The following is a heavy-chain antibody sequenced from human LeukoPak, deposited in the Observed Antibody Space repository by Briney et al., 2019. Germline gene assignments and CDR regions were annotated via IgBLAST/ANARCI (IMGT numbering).Heavy chain of an antibody. CDR3: ARDGDYANPRHDY. CDR2: VNSDGSTT. Sequence: GGSLRLSCAASGFSFSSYWMHWVRQAPGKGLVWVSRVNSDGSTTIYADSVKGRFTISRDNAKNTLYLQMNSLRAEDTAVYYCARDGDYANPRHDYWGQGTLVTVSS. CDR1: GFSFSSYW. J-gene: IGHJ4*02. V-gene: IGHV3-74*01. D-gene: IGHD2-21*02.